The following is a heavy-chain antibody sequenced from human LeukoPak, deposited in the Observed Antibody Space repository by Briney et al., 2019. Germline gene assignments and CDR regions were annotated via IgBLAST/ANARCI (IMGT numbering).Heavy chain of an antibody. J-gene: IGHJ4*02. V-gene: IGHV4-39*07. D-gene: IGHD6-13*01. Sequence: KPSETLSLTCTVSGGSISSSSYYWGWIRQPPGKGLEWIGSIYYSGSTYYNPSLKSRVTISVDRSKNQFSLKLSSVTAADTAVYYCARDRIAAAAAGVFDYWGQGTLVTVSS. CDR3: ARDRIAAAAAGVFDY. CDR2: IYYSGST. CDR1: GGSISSSSYY.